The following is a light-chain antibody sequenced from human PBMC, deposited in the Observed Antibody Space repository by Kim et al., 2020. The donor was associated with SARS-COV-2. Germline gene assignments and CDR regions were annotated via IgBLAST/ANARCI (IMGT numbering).Light chain of an antibody. CDR2: ASR. CDR3: QSYDSSLNDYV. Sequence: QPVLTQPPSVSGAPGQRVTISCTGSSSNIGAGYDVHWYQQLPGTAPKLLIYASRNRPSGVPDRFSGSKSRTSASLAITGLQAEDEADYYCQSYDSSLNDYVFGSGTKVTVL. CDR1: SSNIGAGYD. V-gene: IGLV1-40*01. J-gene: IGLJ1*01.